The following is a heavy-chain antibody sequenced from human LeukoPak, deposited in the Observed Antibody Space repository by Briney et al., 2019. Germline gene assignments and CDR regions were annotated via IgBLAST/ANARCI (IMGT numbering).Heavy chain of an antibody. J-gene: IGHJ4*02. D-gene: IGHD6-19*01. CDR2: IYRSGDT. CDR1: GGSVSSGSYY. CDR3: ARKFSGWFDY. Sequence: SETLSLTCTVSGGSVSSGSYYWSWIRQPPGKGLEWIGEIYRSGDTNYKPSLKSRVTMSVDKSKNQFSLKLNSVTAADTAVYYCARKFSGWFDYWGQGTPVTVSS. V-gene: IGHV4-61*01.